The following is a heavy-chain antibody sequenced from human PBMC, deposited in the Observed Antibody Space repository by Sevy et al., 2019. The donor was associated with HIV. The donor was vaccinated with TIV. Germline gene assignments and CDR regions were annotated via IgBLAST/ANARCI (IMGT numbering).Heavy chain of an antibody. CDR1: GLSFTSAW. V-gene: IGHV3-15*01. J-gene: IGHJ6*02. CDR2: IKSKTDGERT. D-gene: IGHD2-2*01. CDR3: TTTLSTAHYMVV. Sequence: GGSLRLSCAASGLSFTSAWMSWVRQAPGKGLEWVGRIKSKTDGERTDYPAPVRGRFTISRDDSNNTLYLQMNSLETEHTAVYYCTTTLSTAHYMVVWGQGTTVTVSS.